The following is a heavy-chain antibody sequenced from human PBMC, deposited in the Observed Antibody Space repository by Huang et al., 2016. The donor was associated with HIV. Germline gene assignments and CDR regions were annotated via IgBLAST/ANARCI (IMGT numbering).Heavy chain of an antibody. Sequence: QLQLQESGPGLAKPSETLSLTCSVSCGSISSSNYYWAWIRQPPGKGLEWIGSLYYSGNTYYNPSLKSRTTISVDASKNRFSLKLTSVTATDTAVYYCARSHRLPLYAFDIWGQGTMVTVSS. D-gene: IGHD5-12*01. CDR3: ARSHRLPLYAFDI. CDR1: CGSISSSNYY. CDR2: LYYSGNT. J-gene: IGHJ3*02. V-gene: IGHV4-39*01.